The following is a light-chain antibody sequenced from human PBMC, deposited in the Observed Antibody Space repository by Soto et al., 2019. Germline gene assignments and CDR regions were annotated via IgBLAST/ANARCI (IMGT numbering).Light chain of an antibody. J-gene: IGKJ4*01. CDR2: DAS. Sequence: EIVLTQSPATLALSPGERATLSCRASQSIINYLAWYQQKPGQAPRLLIYDASNRATGIPARFSGSGSGADFTLTISSLEPEDFAVYYCQQRRAWPLTFGGGTKVEIK. V-gene: IGKV3-11*01. CDR3: QQRRAWPLT. CDR1: QSIINY.